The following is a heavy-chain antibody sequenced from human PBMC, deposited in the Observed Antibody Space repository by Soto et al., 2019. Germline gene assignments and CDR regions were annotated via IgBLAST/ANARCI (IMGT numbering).Heavy chain of an antibody. V-gene: IGHV3-23*01. CDR1: GFTFNNYA. CDR2: ITGDGSDT. Sequence: GGSLRLSCAASGFTFNNYAMGWVRQAPERGLEWVSAITGDGSDTYYIDSVKGRFTISRDNSKNTLYLQMNGLRAADTAVYYCAKLGSSTWSPHYYFDYWGQGTLVTVSS. D-gene: IGHD2-2*01. CDR3: AKLGSSTWSPHYYFDY. J-gene: IGHJ4*02.